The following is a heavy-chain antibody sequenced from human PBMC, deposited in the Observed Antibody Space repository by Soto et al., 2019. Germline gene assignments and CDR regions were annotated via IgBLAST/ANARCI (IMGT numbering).Heavy chain of an antibody. D-gene: IGHD3-3*01. Sequence: GESLKISCKGSGYSFTSYWIGWVRQMPGKGLEWMGIIYPGDSDTRYSPSFQGQVTISADKSISTAYLQWSSLKASDTAMYYCARSYYDFWSGYAPYAFDIWGQGTMVTVSS. CDR1: GYSFTSYW. CDR2: IYPGDSDT. J-gene: IGHJ3*02. CDR3: ARSYYDFWSGYAPYAFDI. V-gene: IGHV5-51*01.